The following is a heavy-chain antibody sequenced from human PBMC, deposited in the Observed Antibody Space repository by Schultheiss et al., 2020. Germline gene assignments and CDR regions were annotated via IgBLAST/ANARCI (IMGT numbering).Heavy chain of an antibody. CDR1: GFIFSSYW. D-gene: IGHD2-21*01. J-gene: IGHJ4*02. CDR3: TSGAYSFDY. Sequence: WGSLRLSCAASGFIFSSYWMYWVRQAPGKGLVWVALIMNDGTSTKYADSVKGRFTISRDNAKNSLYLQMNSLRAEDTAVYYCTSGAYSFDYWGQGTLVTVSS. V-gene: IGHV3-74*03. CDR2: IMNDGTST.